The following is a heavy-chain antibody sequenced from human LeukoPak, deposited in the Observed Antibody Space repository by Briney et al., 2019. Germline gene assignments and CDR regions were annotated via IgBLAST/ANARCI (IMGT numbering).Heavy chain of an antibody. V-gene: IGHV3-23*01. J-gene: IGHJ4*02. CDR2: ISGSGYST. D-gene: IGHD3-22*01. CDR1: GFTFSSYA. CDR3: AKCYFDISGHPGHFDT. Sequence: GGSLRLSCAASGFTFSSYALSWVRQAPGKGLEWVSAISGSGYSTFYADSVTGRFTISRDNSKNTLYLQLNSLRAEDTAVYYCAKCYFDISGHPGHFDTWGQGALVTVSS.